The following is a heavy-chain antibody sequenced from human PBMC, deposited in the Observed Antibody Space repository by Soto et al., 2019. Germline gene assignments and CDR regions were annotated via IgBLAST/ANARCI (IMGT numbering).Heavy chain of an antibody. CDR1: GFTLSSYR. V-gene: IGHV3-48*01. D-gene: IGHD3-9*01. CDR3: ARATQYHTVTGYYQLYFYYFIHV. Sequence: GVTLRLSCTASGFTLSSYRMNWVRPAPGKRLEWISYISSSSSTRFYADSVKSRFALSRENDTNSLYMQMNSLRGEDAALYNSARATQYHTVTGYYQLYFYYFIHVWGQGTTATVS. CDR2: ISSSSSTR. J-gene: IGHJ6*03.